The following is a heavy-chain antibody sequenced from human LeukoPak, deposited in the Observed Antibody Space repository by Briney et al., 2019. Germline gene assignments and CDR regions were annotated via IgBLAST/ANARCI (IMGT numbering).Heavy chain of an antibody. Sequence: GGSLRLSCAASGFTFSTYAMSWVRQAPGKGLEGVAPISGSGGSTYYADSVKGRFTISRDNSKNTLYLQMNSLRAEDTAVYYCAKDTGRYNSGRYGMDVWGQGTTVTVSS. CDR2: ISGSGGST. CDR3: AKDTGRYNSGRYGMDV. V-gene: IGHV3-23*01. D-gene: IGHD6-19*01. J-gene: IGHJ6*02. CDR1: GFTFSTYA.